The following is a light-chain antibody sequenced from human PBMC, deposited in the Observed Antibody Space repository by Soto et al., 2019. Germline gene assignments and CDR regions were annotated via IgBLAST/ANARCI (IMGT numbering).Light chain of an antibody. CDR2: AAS. CDR1: QCISDS. Sequence: DIQMTQSPSSLSASVGDRVTITCRASQCISDSLNWYQRKPGKAPRLLIYAASTLQSGVPSRFSGSGSGTYFTLTISNLQPEDFATYYCQQSYTTPLFTFGPGTKVDIK. V-gene: IGKV1-39*01. J-gene: IGKJ3*01. CDR3: QQSYTTPLFT.